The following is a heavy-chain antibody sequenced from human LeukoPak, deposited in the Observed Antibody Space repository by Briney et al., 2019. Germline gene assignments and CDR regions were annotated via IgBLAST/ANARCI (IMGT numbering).Heavy chain of an antibody. CDR1: DGSISSGDYY. V-gene: IGHV4-30-4*01. J-gene: IGHJ4*02. CDR3: ARQYSGYDPLDY. CDR2: IYYSGST. Sequence: SETLSLTCTVSDGSISSGDYYWSWIRQPPGKGLEWIGYIYYSGSTYYNPSLKSRVTISVDTSKNQFSLKLSSVTAADTAVYYCARQYSGYDPLDYWGQGTLVTVSS. D-gene: IGHD5-12*01.